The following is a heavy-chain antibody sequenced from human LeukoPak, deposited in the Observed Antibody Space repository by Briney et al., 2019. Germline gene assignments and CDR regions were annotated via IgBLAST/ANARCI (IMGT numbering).Heavy chain of an antibody. D-gene: IGHD3-9*01. Sequence: SETLSLTCTVSGGSISSYYWSWIRQPAGKGLEWIGRIYISGSTNYNPSLKSRVTMSVDTSKNQFSLKLSSVTAADTAVYYCARVIHFDWLQGREKGPYYFDYWGQGTLVTVSS. CDR2: IYISGST. V-gene: IGHV4-4*07. CDR3: ARVIHFDWLQGREKGPYYFDY. J-gene: IGHJ4*02. CDR1: GGSISSYY.